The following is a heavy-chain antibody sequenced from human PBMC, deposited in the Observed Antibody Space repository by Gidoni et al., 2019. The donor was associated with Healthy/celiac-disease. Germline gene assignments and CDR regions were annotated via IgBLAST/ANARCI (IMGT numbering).Heavy chain of an antibody. D-gene: IGHD3-10*01. CDR2: IWYDGSNK. V-gene: IGHV3-33*01. Sequence: QVQLVESGGGVVQPGRSLRLSCAAYGFTFSSYGMHWVRQAPGKGLEWVAVIWYDGSNKYYADSVKGRFTISRDNSKNTLYLQMNSLRAEDTAVYYCARDGEGSAFDIWGQGTMVTVSS. CDR1: GFTFSSYG. CDR3: ARDGEGSAFDI. J-gene: IGHJ3*02.